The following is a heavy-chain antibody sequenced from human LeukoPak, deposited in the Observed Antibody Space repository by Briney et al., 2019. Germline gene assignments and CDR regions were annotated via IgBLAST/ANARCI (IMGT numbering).Heavy chain of an antibody. Sequence: GGSLRLSCAASGFTFSSYGMHWVRQAPGKGLEWVAVIWYDGSNKYYADSVKGRFTISRDNSKNTLYLQFNSLSAEDTAVYYCAKDRSGSYYGGFDYWGQGTLVTVSS. CDR3: AKDRSGSYYGGFDY. J-gene: IGHJ4*02. D-gene: IGHD1-26*01. CDR2: IWYDGSNK. CDR1: GFTFSSYG. V-gene: IGHV3-33*06.